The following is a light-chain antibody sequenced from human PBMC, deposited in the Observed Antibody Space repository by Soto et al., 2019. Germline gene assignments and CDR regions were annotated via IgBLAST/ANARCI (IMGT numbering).Light chain of an antibody. J-gene: IGKJ1*01. V-gene: IGKV3-20*02. CDR3: QHSTKRLWT. CDR2: GAS. CDR1: QSVSSTY. Sequence: SVFTLSASTPSLSQGERAPLSCSDSQSVSSTYLAWCQQKAGQAPRLLIYGASSRATGIPDRFSGSGSGTDFTLTISSLQSEDFAVYYCQHSTKRLWTFGQGTKVDIK.